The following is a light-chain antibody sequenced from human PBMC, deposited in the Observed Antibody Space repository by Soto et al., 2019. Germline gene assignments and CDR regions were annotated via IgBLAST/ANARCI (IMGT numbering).Light chain of an antibody. CDR2: SNN. Sequence: QAVVTQPPSASGTPGRRVVISCSGSSSNIGSNTVNWYQQLPGTAPKLLIYSNNHRPSGVPDRFSGSKSGTSASLAISGLQSDDEADYYCAAWDDSLNGYVFATGTKLTVL. J-gene: IGLJ1*01. CDR1: SSNIGSNT. V-gene: IGLV1-44*01. CDR3: AAWDDSLNGYV.